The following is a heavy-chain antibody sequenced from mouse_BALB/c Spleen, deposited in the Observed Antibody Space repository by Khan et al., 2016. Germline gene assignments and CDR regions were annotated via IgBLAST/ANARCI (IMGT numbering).Heavy chain of an antibody. CDR1: GYSITSGYY. V-gene: IGHV3-6*02. CDR2: LSYEGSI. Sequence: EVQLQESGPGLVKPSQSLSLTCSVTGYSITSGYYCNWIRQFPGNKLEWMGYLSYEGSINYNPSFKNRISITHDTSMNQFFLNLNFVITEDTATYYCARTWYFDYWGQGTTLTVSS. CDR3: ARTWYFDY. J-gene: IGHJ2*01.